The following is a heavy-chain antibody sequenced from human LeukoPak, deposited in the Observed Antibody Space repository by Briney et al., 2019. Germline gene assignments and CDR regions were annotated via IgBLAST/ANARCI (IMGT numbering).Heavy chain of an antibody. J-gene: IGHJ6*02. CDR1: GFTFSSYW. CDR3: ARRDLPPYYYYYGMDV. CDR2: IKQDGSEK. V-gene: IGHV3-7*05. Sequence: GGSLRLSCAASGFTFSSYWMSWVRQAPGEGLEWVANIKQDGSEKYYVDSVKGRFTISRDNAKNSLYLQMNSLRAEDTAVYYCARRDLPPYYYYYGMDVWGQGTTVTVSS.